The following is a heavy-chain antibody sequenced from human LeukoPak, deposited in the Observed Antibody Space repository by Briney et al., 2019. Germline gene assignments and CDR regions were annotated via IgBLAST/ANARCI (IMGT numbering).Heavy chain of an antibody. D-gene: IGHD3-22*01. J-gene: IGHJ3*02. V-gene: IGHV3-53*01. CDR2: TYTGGNS. CDR1: GFTVSSIH. CDR3: ARGGRGSAAVVAPRSFDI. Sequence: GGSLRLSCAASGFTVSSIHMVWVRQAPGKGLEWVTVTYTGGNSYYADSVKGRFIISRDISKNTLYLQMNSLRAEDSALYYCARGGRGSAAVVAPRSFDIWGQGTMVTVSS.